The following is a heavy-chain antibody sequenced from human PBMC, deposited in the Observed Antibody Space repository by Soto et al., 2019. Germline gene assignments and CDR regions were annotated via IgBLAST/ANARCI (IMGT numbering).Heavy chain of an antibody. D-gene: IGHD5-12*01. J-gene: IGHJ4*02. CDR1: GFTFSSYS. CDR2: ISSSSSTI. Sequence: EVQLVESGGGLVQPGGSLRLSCAASGFTFSSYSMNWVRQAPGKGLEWVSYISSSSSTIYYADSVKGRFTISRDNAKNTLYLQMNSRRDEDRAVYYCAREGYPFDYWGQGTLVTVSS. V-gene: IGHV3-48*02. CDR3: AREGYPFDY.